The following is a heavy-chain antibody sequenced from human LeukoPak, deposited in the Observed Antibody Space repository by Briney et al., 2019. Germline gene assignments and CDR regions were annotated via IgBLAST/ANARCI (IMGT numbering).Heavy chain of an antibody. Sequence: PGRSLRLSCAASGFTFSRYGMHWVRQAPGKGLERVAVIWYDGSNEYYADSVKGRFTIFRDNSKNTLHLQMNSLRAEDTAVYYCARPLVGGALDYWGQGTLVTVSS. CDR3: ARPLVGGALDY. CDR2: IWYDGSNE. J-gene: IGHJ4*02. V-gene: IGHV3-33*01. D-gene: IGHD1-26*01. CDR1: GFTFSRYG.